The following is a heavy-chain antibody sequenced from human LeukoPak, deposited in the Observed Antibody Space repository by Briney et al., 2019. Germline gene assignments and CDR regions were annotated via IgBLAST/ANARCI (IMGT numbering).Heavy chain of an antibody. CDR3: AREIAAAGLENWFDP. CDR2: IYTSGST. Sequence: SETLSLTCTVSSGSISSSNYYWSWIRQPAGGGLEWIGRIYTSGSTNYNPSLKSRVTMSVDTSKNQFSLKLSSVTAADTDVYYCAREIAAAGLENWFDPWGQGTLVTVSS. D-gene: IGHD6-13*01. J-gene: IGHJ5*02. CDR1: SGSISSSNYY. V-gene: IGHV4-61*02.